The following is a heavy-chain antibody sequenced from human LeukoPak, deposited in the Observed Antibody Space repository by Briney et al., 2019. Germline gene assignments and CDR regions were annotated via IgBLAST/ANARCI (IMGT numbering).Heavy chain of an antibody. CDR1: GYTLTELS. CDR2: FDPEDGET. J-gene: IGHJ3*02. Sequence: ASVKVSCKVSGYTLTELSMHWVRQAPGKGLEWMGGFDPEDGETIYAQKFQGRVTMTEDTSTDTAYMELSSLRSEDTAVYYCATGLSVSPRYAFDIWGQGTMVTVSS. CDR3: ATGLSVSPRYAFDI. D-gene: IGHD1-1*01. V-gene: IGHV1-24*01.